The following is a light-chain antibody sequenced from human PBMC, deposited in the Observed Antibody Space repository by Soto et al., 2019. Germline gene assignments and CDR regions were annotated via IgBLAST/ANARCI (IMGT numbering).Light chain of an antibody. V-gene: IGLV1-47*01. CDR3: AAWADSMSGHL. J-gene: IGLJ1*01. CDR1: GSNIGSNY. CDR2: KNN. Sequence: QSVLTQPPSASGTPGQKVSISCSGSGSNIGSNYVYWYQQLPGTAPKLLIYKNNQRPSGVPDRFSGSKSDTSASLAISGLRSEDEADYYCAAWADSMSGHLFGTGTKLTVL.